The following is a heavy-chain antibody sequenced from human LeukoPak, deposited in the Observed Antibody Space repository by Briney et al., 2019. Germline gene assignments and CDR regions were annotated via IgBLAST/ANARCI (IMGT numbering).Heavy chain of an antibody. Sequence: PSETLSLTCAVYGGSFSGYYWSWIRQPPGKGLEWIGEINHSGSTNYNPSLKSRVTISVDTSKNQFSLKLSSVTAADTAVYYCARGIRHWNGFRSGYYYYYMDVWGKGTTVTVSS. CDR2: INHSGST. CDR3: ARGIRHWNGFRSGYYYYYMDV. V-gene: IGHV4-34*01. D-gene: IGHD1-1*01. CDR1: GGSFSGYY. J-gene: IGHJ6*03.